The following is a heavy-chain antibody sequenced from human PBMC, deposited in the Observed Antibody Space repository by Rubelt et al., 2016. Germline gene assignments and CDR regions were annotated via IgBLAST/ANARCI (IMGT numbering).Heavy chain of an antibody. CDR3: ARTNWNDLDY. CDR2: ISDNSNYI. Sequence: EVQLVESGGGLLQPGGSLRLSCAASGFTFSSYRMNWVRQAPGKGLEWVSSISDNSNYIYFADSLKGRFTISRDNAKNSLYLQMNSLRADDTAVYYCARTNWNDLDYWGQGTLVTVSS. D-gene: IGHD1-1*01. J-gene: IGHJ4*02. V-gene: IGHV3-21*02. CDR1: GFTFSSYR.